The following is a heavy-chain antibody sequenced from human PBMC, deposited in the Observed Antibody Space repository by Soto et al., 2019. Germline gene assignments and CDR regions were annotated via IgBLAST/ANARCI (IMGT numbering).Heavy chain of an antibody. CDR3: AKDLPRYPTQYDY. D-gene: IGHD1-1*01. J-gene: IGHJ4*02. CDR1: GFTFSSYG. CDR2: ISDDGSNK. Sequence: GGSLRLSCAASGFTFSSYGMHWVRQAPGKGLEWVAVISDDGSNKYYADSVKGRFTISRDNSKNTLYLQMNSLRAEDTAVYYCAKDLPRYPTQYDYWGQGTLVTVSS. V-gene: IGHV3-30*18.